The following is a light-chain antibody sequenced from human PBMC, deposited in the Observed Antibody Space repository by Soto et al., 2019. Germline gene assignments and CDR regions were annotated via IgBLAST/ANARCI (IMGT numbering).Light chain of an antibody. CDR1: QSISIY. CDR3: LQDHNYTPL. V-gene: IGKV1-6*01. Sequence: IQMTQSPSSLSASVGDGCTIACRASQSISIYLNWFQHKPGKAPKLLIYAATNLQSGVPSRFSGSGSGTDFTLTISSLQPEDIATYYCLQDHNYTPLFGGGNKVDIK. J-gene: IGKJ4*01. CDR2: AAT.